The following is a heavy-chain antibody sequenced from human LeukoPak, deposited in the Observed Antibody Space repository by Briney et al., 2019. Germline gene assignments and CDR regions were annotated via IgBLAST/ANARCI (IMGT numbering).Heavy chain of an antibody. D-gene: IGHD6-19*01. CDR2: MNPNSGNT. CDR3: ARGESVAVAAYYFDY. J-gene: IGHJ4*02. Sequence: GASVKVSCKASGYAFTSYDINWVRQATGQGLEWMGWMNPNSGNTGYAQKFQGRVTMTRNTSISTAYMELSSLRSEDTAVYYCARGESVAVAAYYFDYWGQGTLVTVSS. V-gene: IGHV1-8*01. CDR1: GYAFTSYD.